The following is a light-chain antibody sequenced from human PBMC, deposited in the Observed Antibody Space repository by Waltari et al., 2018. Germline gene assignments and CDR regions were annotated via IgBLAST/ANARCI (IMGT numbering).Light chain of an antibody. CDR1: HSDIGAYNY. V-gene: IGLV2-11*01. J-gene: IGLJ3*02. Sequence: QSALTQPRSVSGSPGQSVTISCTGTHSDIGAYNYVYWYQQYPGKAPELMIYDVTKRPSVAPDRFSGSKSGNTASLTISALQAEDEAEYYCCSYAGRYTYWVFGVGTKLTVL. CDR3: CSYAGRYTYWV. CDR2: DVT.